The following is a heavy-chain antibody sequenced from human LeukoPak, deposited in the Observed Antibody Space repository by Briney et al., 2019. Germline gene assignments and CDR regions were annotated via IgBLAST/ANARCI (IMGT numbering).Heavy chain of an antibody. CDR1: GASISSYY. J-gene: IGHJ4*02. CDR3: AREDTSGYSDY. D-gene: IGHD3-22*01. V-gene: IGHV4-59*01. Sequence: SETLSLTCTVSGASISSYYWSWIRQPPGKGLEWIGYIYYSGSTNYNPSLKSRVTMSVDTSKNQFSLKLSSVTAADTAVYYCAREDTSGYSDYWGQGTLVTVSS. CDR2: IYYSGST.